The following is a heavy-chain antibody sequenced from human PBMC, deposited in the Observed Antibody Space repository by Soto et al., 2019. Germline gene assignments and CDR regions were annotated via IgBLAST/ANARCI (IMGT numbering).Heavy chain of an antibody. CDR3: AKGLLWFGQSSAAEQHFDC. V-gene: IGHV3-23*01. CDR1: GFTFSSYA. CDR2: ISGSSHTT. Sequence: GGSLRLSCAASGFTFSSYAMSWVRQAPGKGLEWVSVISGSSHTTYNADSVKGRFTTSRNNSENTLYLQMNSLRAEDTAVYYCAKGLLWFGQSSAAEQHFDCWGQGTLVTVSS. D-gene: IGHD3-10*01. J-gene: IGHJ4*02.